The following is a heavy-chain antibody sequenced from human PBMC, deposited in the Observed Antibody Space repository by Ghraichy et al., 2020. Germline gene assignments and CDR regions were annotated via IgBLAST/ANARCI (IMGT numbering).Heavy chain of an antibody. CDR2: IYYSGST. J-gene: IGHJ5*02. V-gene: IGHV4-59*01. CDR1: GGSISSYY. D-gene: IGHD1-26*01. CDR3: ARRSGSYAEGWFDP. Sequence: SETLSLTCSVSGGSISSYYWSWIRQPPGKGLEWIGYIYYSGSTNYNPSLKSRVTLSVDTSKNQFSLKLSSVTAADTAVYYCARRSGSYAEGWFDPWGQGTLVTVSS.